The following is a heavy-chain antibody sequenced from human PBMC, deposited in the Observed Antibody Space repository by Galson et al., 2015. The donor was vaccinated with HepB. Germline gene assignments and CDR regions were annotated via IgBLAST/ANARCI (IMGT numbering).Heavy chain of an antibody. Sequence: LSLTCAVYGGSFRGYYWSWIRQPPGKGLEWIGEINHSGSTNYNPSLKSRVTISVDTSKNQFSLKLSSVTAADTAVYYCARAAGTAMAKPEGYWGQGTLVTVSS. CDR1: GGSFRGYY. D-gene: IGHD5-18*01. V-gene: IGHV4-34*01. CDR3: ARAAGTAMAKPEGY. CDR2: INHSGST. J-gene: IGHJ4*02.